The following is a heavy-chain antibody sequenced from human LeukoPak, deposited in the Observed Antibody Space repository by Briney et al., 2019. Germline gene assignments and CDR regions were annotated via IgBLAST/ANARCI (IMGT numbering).Heavy chain of an antibody. CDR2: ISSSSSTI. D-gene: IGHD3-10*01. Sequence: GGSLRLSCAASGFTFSSYSMNWVRQAPGKGLEWVSYISSSSSTIYYADSVKGRFTISRDNAKNSLYLQMNSLRAEDTAVYYCARMRCYYGSGIGCGYYMDVWGKGTTVTISS. CDR3: ARMRCYYGSGIGCGYYMDV. J-gene: IGHJ6*03. V-gene: IGHV3-48*01. CDR1: GFTFSSYS.